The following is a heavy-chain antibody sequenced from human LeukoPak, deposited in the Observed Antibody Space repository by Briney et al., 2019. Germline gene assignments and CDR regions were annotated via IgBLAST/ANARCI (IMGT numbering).Heavy chain of an antibody. J-gene: IGHJ4*02. CDR1: GYTLTELS. CDR3: ATPWGGGGSCYYYY. Sequence: ASVKVSCKVSGYTLTELSMHWVRQAPGKGLEWMGGFDPEDGETIYAQKFQGRVTMTEDTSTDTAYMELSSLRPEDTAVYYCATPWGGGGSCYYYYWGQGTLVTVSS. CDR2: FDPEDGET. D-gene: IGHD2-15*01. V-gene: IGHV1-24*01.